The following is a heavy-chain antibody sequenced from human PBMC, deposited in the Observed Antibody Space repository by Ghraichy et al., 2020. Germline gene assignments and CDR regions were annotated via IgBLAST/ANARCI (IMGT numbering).Heavy chain of an antibody. J-gene: IGHJ4*02. CDR1: NESIYGYC. CDR3: ARASFGSTRLDS. V-gene: IGHV4-34*01. Sequence: SETLSLTCAVFNESIYGYCGTWIRQSPERGLEWIGEIDHSGSTKYNPSLQSRVTISLDMSNNQFRLKLDSVTAADTAMYYCARASFGSTRLDSWGQGTLVTVST. CDR2: IDHSGST. D-gene: IGHD3-3*01.